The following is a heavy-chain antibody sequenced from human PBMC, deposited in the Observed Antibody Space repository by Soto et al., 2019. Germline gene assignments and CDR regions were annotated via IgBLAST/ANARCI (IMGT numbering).Heavy chain of an antibody. Sequence: QVQLQESGPGLVKPSGTLSLTCAVSGVSIGSHDWWTWVRQPPGKGLEWIGESHQSGNTNYNSSLESRVTISLDKSKNHFSLQLISVTVADTAVYYCATRDTGRVYWGQGTLVNVSS. D-gene: IGHD5-18*01. CDR2: SHQSGNT. J-gene: IGHJ4*02. V-gene: IGHV4-4*02. CDR1: GVSIGSHDW. CDR3: ATRDTGRVY.